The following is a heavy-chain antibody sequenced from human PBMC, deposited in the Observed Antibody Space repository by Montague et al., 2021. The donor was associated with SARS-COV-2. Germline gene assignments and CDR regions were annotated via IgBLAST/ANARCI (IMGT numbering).Heavy chain of an antibody. D-gene: IGHD4-17*01. Sequence: SDTLSLTCTVSGDSTSCPNCYWGWIRQPPGKGLEWIGYIYDSGSTNYNPSLKSRVTISVDTSKNQFSLKLSSVTAADTAVYYCARENTVTTFGGPYYIDSWGQGTLVTVSA. CDR2: IYDSGST. CDR3: ARENTVTTFGGPYYIDS. CDR1: GDSTSCPNCY. J-gene: IGHJ4*02. V-gene: IGHV4-61*01.